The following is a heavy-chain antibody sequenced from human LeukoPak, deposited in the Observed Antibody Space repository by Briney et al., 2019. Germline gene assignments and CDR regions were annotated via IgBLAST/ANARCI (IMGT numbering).Heavy chain of an antibody. V-gene: IGHV3-7*01. D-gene: IGHD1-26*01. CDR3: ARDKIVGPTTLGY. J-gene: IGHJ4*02. CDR2: IKQDGYEK. Sequence: GGSPRLSCAASGFTFSDYYMSWIRQTPEKGLEWVANIKQDGYEKYYVDSVKGRFTISRDNAKNSLYLQMNSLRADDTAIYYCARDKIVGPTTLGYWGQGTLVTVSS. CDR1: GFTFSDYY.